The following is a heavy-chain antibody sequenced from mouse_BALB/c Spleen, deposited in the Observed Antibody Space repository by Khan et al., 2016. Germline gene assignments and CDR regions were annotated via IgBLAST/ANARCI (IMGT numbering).Heavy chain of an antibody. CDR2: INPDSSTI. Sequence: EVKLLESGGGLVQPGGSLKLSCAASGFDFSRYWMSWVRQAPGKGLEWIGEINPDSSTINYTPSLTDKFIISRDNAKKTLYLQMSKVRSEDTALSYCARAGYYGYLAYWGQGTLVTVSA. D-gene: IGHD1-1*01. J-gene: IGHJ3*01. CDR3: ARAGYYGYLAY. CDR1: GFDFSRYW. V-gene: IGHV4-1*02.